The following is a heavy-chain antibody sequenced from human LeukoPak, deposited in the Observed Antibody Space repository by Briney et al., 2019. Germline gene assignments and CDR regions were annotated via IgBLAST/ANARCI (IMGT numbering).Heavy chain of an antibody. J-gene: IGHJ3*02. CDR1: GGSISSSSYY. D-gene: IGHD2-15*01. CDR3: ARDGHIVVVVAAPTAFDI. Sequence: SETLSLTCTVSGGSISSSSYYWGWIRQPPGKGLEWIGSIYYSGSTYYNPSLKSRVTISVDTSKNQFSLKLSSVTAADTAVYYCARDGHIVVVVAAPTAFDIWGQGTMVTVSS. V-gene: IGHV4-39*07. CDR2: IYYSGST.